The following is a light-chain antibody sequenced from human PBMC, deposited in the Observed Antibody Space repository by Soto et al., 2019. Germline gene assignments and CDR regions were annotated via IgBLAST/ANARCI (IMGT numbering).Light chain of an antibody. J-gene: IGKJ1*01. Sequence: DIQMTQSPSSLSASIGDRVTITCRASQGISNHLAWYQQKPGKVPKLLIYAASSLQSGVPSRFSGSGSGTDFTLTISSLQHEDFATYYCQQSYYNPTFGQGTKVDIK. CDR3: QQSYYNPT. V-gene: IGKV1-39*01. CDR2: AAS. CDR1: QGISNH.